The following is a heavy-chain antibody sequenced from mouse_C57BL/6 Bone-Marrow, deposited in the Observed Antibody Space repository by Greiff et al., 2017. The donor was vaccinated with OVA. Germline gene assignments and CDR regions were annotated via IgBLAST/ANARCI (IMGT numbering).Heavy chain of an antibody. J-gene: IGHJ2*01. CDR3: ARDPRGYYFDY. Sequence: QVQLQQSGAELVMPGASVKLSCKASGYTFTSYWMHWVKQRPGQGLEWIGEIDPSDSYTNSNQKFKGKATLTVDKSSSTAYVQLSSLTSEDSAVYYCARDPRGYYFDYWGQGTTLTVSS. CDR1: GYTFTSYW. V-gene: IGHV1-69*01. CDR2: IDPSDSYT.